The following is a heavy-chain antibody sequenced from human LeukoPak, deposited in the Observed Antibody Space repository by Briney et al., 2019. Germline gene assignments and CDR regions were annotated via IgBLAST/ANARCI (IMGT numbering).Heavy chain of an antibody. CDR3: TRVLYSSGWYGDHY. CDR2: ISSSSSTI. V-gene: IGHV3-48*01. J-gene: IGHJ4*02. CDR1: GFTFSSYS. Sequence: PGGSLRLSCAASGFTFSSYSMNWVRQAPGKGLEWVSYISSSSSTIYYADSVKGRFTISRDNAKNSPYLQMNSLRGEDTAVYYCTRVLYSSGWYGDHYWGQGPLVTFSS. D-gene: IGHD6-19*01.